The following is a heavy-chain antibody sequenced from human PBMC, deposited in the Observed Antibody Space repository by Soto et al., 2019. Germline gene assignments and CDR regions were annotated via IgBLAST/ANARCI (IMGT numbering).Heavy chain of an antibody. J-gene: IGHJ6*03. CDR3: ARVGVVPAATLPYMDV. CDR2: ISSSSSYI. V-gene: IGHV3-21*01. Sequence: GALRLSCAACGFTVSSYRMNWVRQAPGKGLEWVSSISSSSSYIYYADSVKGRFTISRDNAKNSLYLQMNSLRAEDTAVYYCARVGVVPAATLPYMDVWGKGTTVTVSS. CDR1: GFTVSSYR. D-gene: IGHD2-2*01.